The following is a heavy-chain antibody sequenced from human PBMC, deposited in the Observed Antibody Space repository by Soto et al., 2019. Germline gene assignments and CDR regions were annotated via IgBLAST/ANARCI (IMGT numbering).Heavy chain of an antibody. J-gene: IGHJ4*02. CDR2: IYHSGST. V-gene: IGHV4-30-2*01. CDR1: GGSISSGGYS. D-gene: IGHD3-10*01. CDR3: ARELLRFGEYGGFDY. Sequence: PSETLSLTCAVSGGSISSGGYSWSWIRQPPGKGLEWIGYIYHSGSTYYNPSLKSRVTISVDRSKNQFSLKLSSVTAADTAVYYCARELLRFGEYGGFDYWGQGTLVTVSS.